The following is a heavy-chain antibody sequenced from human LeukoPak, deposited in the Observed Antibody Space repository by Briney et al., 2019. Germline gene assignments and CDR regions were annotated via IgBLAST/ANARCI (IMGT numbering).Heavy chain of an antibody. CDR3: ARDSFGGGSYYFDY. J-gene: IGHJ4*02. D-gene: IGHD2-15*01. CDR1: GYTFTGYY. CDR2: INPNSGGT. V-gene: IGHV1-2*02. Sequence: ASVKVSCKASGYTFTGYYMLWVRQAPGQGLEWMGWINPNSGGTNYAQKFQGRVTMTRDTSISTAYMELSRLRSDDTAVYYCARDSFGGGSYYFDYWGQGTLVTVSS.